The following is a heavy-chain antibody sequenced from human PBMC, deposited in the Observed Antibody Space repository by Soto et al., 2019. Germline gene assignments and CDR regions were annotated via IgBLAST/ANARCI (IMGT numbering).Heavy chain of an antibody. J-gene: IGHJ4*01. CDR2: IYYSGRT. D-gene: IGHD5-12*01. Sequence: KPSETLSLTCTVSGGAMYAYYWSWIRQPPGKGLEWIGDIYYSGRTNYNPFLKSRVTISVDTSKSQFSLSLRSVTAADTAVYYCARGGHDFAFDYWGHGGLVTVSS. CDR3: ARGGHDFAFDY. V-gene: IGHV4-59*01. CDR1: GGAMYAYY.